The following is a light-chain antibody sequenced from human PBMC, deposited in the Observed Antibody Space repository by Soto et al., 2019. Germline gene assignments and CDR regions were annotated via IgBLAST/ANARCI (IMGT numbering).Light chain of an antibody. CDR1: QDIANY. CDR2: AAS. V-gene: IGKV1-8*01. Sequence: AIRMTQSPSSFSASTGDRVTITCRASQDIANYLAWYQQKPGKAPNLLIYAASTLQSGVPSRFSGSGSGTDFTLTISCLQSEDLATYYCQHYYSYPHTFGQGTKLEIK. CDR3: QHYYSYPHT. J-gene: IGKJ2*01.